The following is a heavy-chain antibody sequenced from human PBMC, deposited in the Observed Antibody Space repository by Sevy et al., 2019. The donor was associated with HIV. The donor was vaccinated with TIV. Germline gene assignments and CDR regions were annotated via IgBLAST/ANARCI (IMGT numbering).Heavy chain of an antibody. J-gene: IGHJ4*02. D-gene: IGHD6-13*01. V-gene: IGHV3-21*05. Sequence: GGSLRLSCAASGFTFSSYAMSWVRQAPGKGLEWVSYISSSSSYTNYADSVKGRFTISRDNAKNSLYLQMNSLRAEDTAVYYCARVVAAAGPLDYWGQGTLVTVSS. CDR2: ISSSSSYT. CDR1: GFTFSSYA. CDR3: ARVVAAAGPLDY.